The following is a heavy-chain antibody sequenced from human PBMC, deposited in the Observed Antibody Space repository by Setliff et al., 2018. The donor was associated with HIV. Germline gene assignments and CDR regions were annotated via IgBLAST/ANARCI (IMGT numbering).Heavy chain of an antibody. CDR3: ARIVRWELVATSTFFYYYMDV. V-gene: IGHV4-39*07. CDR2: IYYSGST. CDR1: AGSIRSSTYY. D-gene: IGHD1-26*01. Sequence: PSETLSLTCTVSAGSIRSSTYYWAWIRQPPGKGLEWIGTIYYSGSTYYNPSLKSRVTISVDTSKNQFSLKLSSVTAADTAVYYCARIVRWELVATSTFFYYYMDVWGKGTTVTVSS. J-gene: IGHJ6*03.